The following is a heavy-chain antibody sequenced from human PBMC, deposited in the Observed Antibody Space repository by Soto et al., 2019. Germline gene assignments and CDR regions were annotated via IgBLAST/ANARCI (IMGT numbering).Heavy chain of an antibody. CDR1: GYTFTSYY. V-gene: IGHV1-46*01. D-gene: IGHD6-6*01. CDR2: INPSGGST. CDR3: ARSEYSSFHDY. Sequence: GASVKVSCKASGYTFTSYYMHWVRQAPGQGLEWMGKINPSGGSTSYAQKFKGRVTMTRDTSTSTVYMELSSLRSEDTAVYYCARSEYSSFHDYWGQGTLVTVSS. J-gene: IGHJ4*02.